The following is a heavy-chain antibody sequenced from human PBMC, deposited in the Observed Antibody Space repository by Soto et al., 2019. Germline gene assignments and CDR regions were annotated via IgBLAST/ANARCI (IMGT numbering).Heavy chain of an antibody. D-gene: IGHD3-16*02. J-gene: IGHJ4*02. CDR1: DGSIGTSSYY. V-gene: IGHV4-39*07. CDR2: INHSGST. CDR3: ARGRSKFGGVITYPFDY. Sequence: PSETLSLTCTVSDGSIGTSSYYWGWIRQPPGKGLEWIGEINHSGSTNYNPSLKSRVTISVDTSKNQFSLKLSSVTAADTAVYYCARGRSKFGGVITYPFDYWGQGTLVTVSS.